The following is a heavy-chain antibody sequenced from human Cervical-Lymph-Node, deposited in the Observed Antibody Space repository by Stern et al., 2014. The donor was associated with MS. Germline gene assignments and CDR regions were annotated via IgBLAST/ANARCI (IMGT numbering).Heavy chain of an antibody. CDR1: GYTFPTYV. CDR2: FSGDNGNT. J-gene: IGHJ4*02. D-gene: IGHD1-26*01. V-gene: IGHV1-18*01. CDR3: VYSASLGGVLFDY. Sequence: QLVHSGAEVKKPGASVKVSCQASGYTFPTYVISWVRQAPGQGLAWMGLFSGDNGNTHSAQKVQGRVSMTIDPSTLTAYMELRSLRSDDTAVYFCVYSASLGGVLFDYWGQGTLVTVSA.